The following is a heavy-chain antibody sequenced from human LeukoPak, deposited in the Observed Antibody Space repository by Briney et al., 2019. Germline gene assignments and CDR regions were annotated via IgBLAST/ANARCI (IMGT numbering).Heavy chain of an antibody. Sequence: ASVKVSCKASGYTFTSYYMHWVRQAPGQGLEWMGIINPSGGSTSYAQKFQGRVTMTRDTSTSTVYMELSSLRSEDTAVYYCARGFLGYCSSTSCRYFDYWGQGTLVTVSS. CDR1: GYTFTSYY. V-gene: IGHV1-46*01. CDR3: ARGFLGYCSSTSCRYFDY. J-gene: IGHJ4*02. D-gene: IGHD2-2*01. CDR2: INPSGGST.